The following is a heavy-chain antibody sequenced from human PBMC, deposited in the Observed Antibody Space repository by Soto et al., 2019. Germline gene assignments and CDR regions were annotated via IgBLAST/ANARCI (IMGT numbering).Heavy chain of an antibody. Sequence: GGSLRLSCAASGFTFSNAWMSWVRQAPGKGLEWVGRIKGEADGGTTDYAAPVKGRITISRDHSKDTLYLQMNSLKTEDTAVYYCTTGLSNGYYQFDYWGQGTLVTGSS. CDR2: IKGEADGGTT. V-gene: IGHV3-15*01. D-gene: IGHD3-22*01. J-gene: IGHJ4*02. CDR1: GFTFSNAW. CDR3: TTGLSNGYYQFDY.